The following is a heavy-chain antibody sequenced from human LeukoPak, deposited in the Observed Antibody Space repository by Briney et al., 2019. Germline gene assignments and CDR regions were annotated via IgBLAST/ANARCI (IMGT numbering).Heavy chain of an antibody. J-gene: IGHJ4*02. Sequence: SETLSLTCAVYGGSFSGYYWGWIRQPPGKGLEWIGEINHSGSTNYNPSLKSRVTISVDTSKDQFSLKLSSVTAADTAVYYCARGPNYGSGSYVDYWGQGTLVTVSS. CDR2: INHSGST. CDR3: ARGPNYGSGSYVDY. D-gene: IGHD3-10*01. V-gene: IGHV4-34*01. CDR1: GGSFSGYY.